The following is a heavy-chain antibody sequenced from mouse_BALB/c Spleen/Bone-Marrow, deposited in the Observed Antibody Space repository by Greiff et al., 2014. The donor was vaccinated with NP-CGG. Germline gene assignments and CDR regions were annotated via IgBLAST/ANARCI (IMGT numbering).Heavy chain of an antibody. CDR1: GYTFTSYW. J-gene: IGHJ3*01. CDR2: IPPGSGTT. D-gene: IGHD1-1*01. V-gene: IGHV1S41*01. CDR3: ARGSYYYGSSSPWFAY. Sequence: DLVKPGASVKLSCKASGYTFTSYWINWIKQRPGQGLEWIGRIPPGSGTTYYNEMFKGKATLTGDTSSTTAYIQHSSMSSEDSAVYFCARGSYYYGSSSPWFAYWGQGTLVTVSA.